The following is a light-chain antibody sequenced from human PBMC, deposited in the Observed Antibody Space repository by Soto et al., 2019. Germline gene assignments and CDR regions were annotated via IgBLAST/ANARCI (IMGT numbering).Light chain of an antibody. CDR2: DVS. CDR1: SSDVGGYNY. Sequence: QSALTQPVSVSGSPGQSITISCTGTSSDVGGYNYVSWYQQYPGKVPKLIIFDVSNRPSGVSNRFSGSKSGNTASLTISGLQAEDEADYYCSSYTNNLGVFGTGTKVTVL. CDR3: SSYTNNLGV. J-gene: IGLJ1*01. V-gene: IGLV2-14*01.